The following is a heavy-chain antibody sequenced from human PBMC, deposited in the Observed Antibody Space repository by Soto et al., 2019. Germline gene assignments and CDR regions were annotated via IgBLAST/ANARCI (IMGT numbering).Heavy chain of an antibody. J-gene: IGHJ4*02. Sequence: GASVKVSCKASGYTFTGYYMHWVRQAPGQGLEWMGWINPNSGGTNYAQKFQGRVTMTRDTSISTAYMELSRLRSDDTAVYYCARGGKYSSLRKWPFDYWGQGTLVTVSS. CDR1: GYTFTGYY. V-gene: IGHV1-2*02. D-gene: IGHD6-6*01. CDR3: ARGGKYSSLRKWPFDY. CDR2: INPNSGGT.